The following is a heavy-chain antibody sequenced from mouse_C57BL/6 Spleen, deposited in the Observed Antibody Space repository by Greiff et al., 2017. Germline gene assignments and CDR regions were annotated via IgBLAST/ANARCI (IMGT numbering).Heavy chain of an antibody. CDR2: IRSKSNNYAT. J-gene: IGHJ1*03. CDR1: GFSFNTYA. CDR3: VRQGLGPWYFDV. D-gene: IGHD4-1*01. V-gene: IGHV10-1*01. Sequence: EVKLVESGGGLVQPKGSLKLSCAASGFSFNTYAMNWVRQAPGKGLEWVARIRSKSNNYATYYADSVKDRFTISRDDSESMLYLQMNNLKTEDTAMYYCVRQGLGPWYFDVWGTGTTVTVSS.